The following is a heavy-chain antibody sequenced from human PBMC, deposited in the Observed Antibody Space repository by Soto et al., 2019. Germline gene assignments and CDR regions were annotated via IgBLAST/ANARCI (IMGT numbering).Heavy chain of an antibody. V-gene: IGHV4-30-2*01. CDR1: GGSISSGGYS. J-gene: IGHJ3*02. CDR2: IYHSGST. CDR3: ARMVGADNWNYVEAFDI. Sequence: SETLSLTFPVSGGSISSGGYSCSWIRRPPGKGLELIGYIYHSGSTYYNPSLKSRVTISVDTSKNQFSLKLSSVTAADTAVYYCARMVGADNWNYVEAFDIWGQGTMVTVS. D-gene: IGHD1-7*01.